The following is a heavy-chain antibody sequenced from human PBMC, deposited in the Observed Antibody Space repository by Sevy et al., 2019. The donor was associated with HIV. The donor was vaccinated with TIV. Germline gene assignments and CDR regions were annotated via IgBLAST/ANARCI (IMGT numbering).Heavy chain of an antibody. CDR3: ARGLRFGELLYYYYGMDV. J-gene: IGHJ6*02. D-gene: IGHD3-10*01. V-gene: IGHV3-13*01. CDR2: IGTAGDT. Sequence: GGSLRLSCAASGFTFSSYDMHWVRQATGKGLEWVSAIGTAGDTYYPGSVKGRFTISRENAKNSWHLQMNSLRAGDTAVYYCARGLRFGELLYYYYGMDVWGQGTTVTVSS. CDR1: GFTFSSYD.